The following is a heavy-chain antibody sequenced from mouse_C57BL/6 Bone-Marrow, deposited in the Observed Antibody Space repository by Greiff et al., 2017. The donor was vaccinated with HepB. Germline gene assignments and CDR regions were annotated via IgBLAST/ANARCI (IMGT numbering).Heavy chain of an antibody. Sequence: EVHLVESGPGLAKPSQTLSLSCSVSGYSITSDYWNWIRKFPGNKLEYMGYISYSGSTYYNPSLKSRISITRDTSKNQYYLQLNSVTTEDTATYYCASSSAYYAMDYGGQGTSVTVSS. CDR1: GYSITSDY. J-gene: IGHJ4*01. V-gene: IGHV3-8*01. CDR2: ISYSGST. D-gene: IGHD1-3*01. CDR3: ASSSAYYAMDY.